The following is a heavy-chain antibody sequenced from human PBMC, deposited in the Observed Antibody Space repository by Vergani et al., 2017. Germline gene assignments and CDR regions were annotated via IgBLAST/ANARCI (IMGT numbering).Heavy chain of an antibody. J-gene: IGHJ5*02. Sequence: EVQLLESGGDLVQPGGSLRLSCAASGFTFNHYAMNWVRQAPGKGLEWVSGISGSGGSTYYAGSVKGRFTISRDSSKNTLYLQMNSLSAGDTAVYYCARVVSRGILTKLAWFDPWGQGTLVTVSS. CDR3: ARVVSRGILTKLAWFDP. D-gene: IGHD3-9*01. CDR1: GFTFNHYA. V-gene: IGHV3-23*01. CDR2: ISGSGGST.